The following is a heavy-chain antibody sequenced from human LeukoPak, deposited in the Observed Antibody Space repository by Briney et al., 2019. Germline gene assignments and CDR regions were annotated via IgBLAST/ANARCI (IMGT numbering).Heavy chain of an antibody. V-gene: IGHV3-7*01. Sequence: GGSLRRSCAGSGFTFSNYWMSWVRQAPGKGPEWVANIKQDGREIHYLDSVKGRFTISRDNAKSSLFLQMNSLEVEDTAVYYCTRDEAAAANWGQGTLVTVSS. CDR1: GFTFSNYW. CDR3: TRDEAAAAN. CDR2: IKQDGREI. J-gene: IGHJ4*02. D-gene: IGHD6-13*01.